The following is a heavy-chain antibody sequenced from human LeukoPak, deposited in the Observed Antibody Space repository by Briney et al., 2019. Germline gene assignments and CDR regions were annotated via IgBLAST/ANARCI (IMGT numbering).Heavy chain of an antibody. CDR2: INTDGGRT. CDR1: GFTFSSYW. J-gene: IGHJ4*02. V-gene: IGHV3-74*01. Sequence: GGSLRLSCAASGFTFSSYWMHWVRPAPGKGLVWVSRINTDGGRTSYADSVKGRFTISRDNSKNTLFLQMNSLTVEDTAFYYCAEESYYDGTGYFDCWGQGTLVTVSS. CDR3: AEESYYDGTGYFDC. D-gene: IGHD3-22*01.